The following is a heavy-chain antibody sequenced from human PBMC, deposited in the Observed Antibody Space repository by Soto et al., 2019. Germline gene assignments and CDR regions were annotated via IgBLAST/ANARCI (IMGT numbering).Heavy chain of an antibody. CDR1: GFTFCDYA. D-gene: IGHD6-13*01. CDR2: IRSKAYGGAT. CDR3: MGSGVAAAGYYGMDV. J-gene: IGHJ6*02. V-gene: IGHV3-49*03. Sequence: GGSLRLSCTASGFTFCDYAMIWFRQAPGKGLEWVVFIRSKAYGGATEYAASVKGRFTISRDDSKSIAYLQMNSLKTEDTAVYYCMGSGVAAAGYYGMDVWGQGTTVTVSS.